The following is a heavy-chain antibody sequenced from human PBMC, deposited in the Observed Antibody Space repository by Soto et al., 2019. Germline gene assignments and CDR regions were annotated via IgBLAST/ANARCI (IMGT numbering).Heavy chain of an antibody. CDR2: INHSGST. V-gene: IGHV4-34*01. D-gene: IGHD2-15*01. CDR1: GGSFSCYY. CDR3: ARGVVVVVAASLYYYYGMDV. Sequence: SETLSLTCAVYGGSFSCYYWSWIRQPPGKGLEWIGEINHSGSTNYNPSLKSRVTISVDTSKNQFSLKLSSVTAADTAVYYCARGVVVVVAASLYYYYGMDVWGQGTTVTVSS. J-gene: IGHJ6*02.